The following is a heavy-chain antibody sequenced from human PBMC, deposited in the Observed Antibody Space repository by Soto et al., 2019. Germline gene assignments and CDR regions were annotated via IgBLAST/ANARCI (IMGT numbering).Heavy chain of an antibody. CDR2: INTYNGNT. CDR1: GDTFTTYA. Sequence: QVQLVQSGAEVKKPGASVRVSCKASGDTFTTYAISWVRQAPGQGLEWMGWINTYNGNTNYAQKLQGRVSMTTDTSTSTAYMELRSLRSDDTAIYYCARKLEHSDIWTGYYTWFAPWGQGTLVTVSS. D-gene: IGHD3-9*01. J-gene: IGHJ5*02. CDR3: ARKLEHSDIWTGYYTWFAP. V-gene: IGHV1-18*01.